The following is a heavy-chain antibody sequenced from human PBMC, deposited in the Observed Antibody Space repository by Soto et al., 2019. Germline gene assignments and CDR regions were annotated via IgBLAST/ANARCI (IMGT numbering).Heavy chain of an antibody. J-gene: IGHJ3*02. D-gene: IGHD6-25*01. CDR3: ARRAESGAFDI. V-gene: IGHV4-39*01. CDR2: IYYSGST. CDR1: GGSISSSSYY. Sequence: SETLSLTCTVSGGSISSSSYYWGWIRQPPGEGLEWIGSIYYSGSTYYNPSLKSRVTISVDTSKNQFSLKLSSVTAADTAVYYCARRAESGAFDIWGQGTMVTVSS.